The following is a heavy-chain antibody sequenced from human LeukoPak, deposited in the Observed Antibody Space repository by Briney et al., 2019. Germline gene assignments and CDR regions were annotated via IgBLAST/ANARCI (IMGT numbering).Heavy chain of an antibody. J-gene: IGHJ4*02. V-gene: IGHV4-34*01. Sequence: SETLSLTCAVYGGSFSGYYWSWIRQPPGKGLEWIGEINHSGSTNYNPSLKSRVTISVDTSKNQFSLKLSSVTAADTAVYYCAREITVTRPFDYWGQGTLVTVSP. CDR3: AREITVTRPFDY. CDR2: INHSGST. CDR1: GGSFSGYY. D-gene: IGHD4-17*01.